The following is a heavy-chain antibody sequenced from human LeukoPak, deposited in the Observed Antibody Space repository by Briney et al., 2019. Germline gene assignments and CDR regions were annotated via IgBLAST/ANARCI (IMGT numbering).Heavy chain of an antibody. CDR1: GGTISSYY. V-gene: IGHV4-59*01. D-gene: IGHD4-17*01. CDR3: ARVVSTVTTYYFDY. Sequence: PSETLSLTCTVSGGTISSYYWSWIRQPPGKGLEWIGYIYYSGSTNYNPSLKSRVTISVDTSKNQFSLKLSSVTAADTAVYYCARVVSTVTTYYFDYWGQGTLVTASS. J-gene: IGHJ4*02. CDR2: IYYSGST.